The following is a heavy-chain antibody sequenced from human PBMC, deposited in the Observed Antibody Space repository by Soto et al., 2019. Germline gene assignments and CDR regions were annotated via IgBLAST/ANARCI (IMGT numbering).Heavy chain of an antibody. CDR3: TIRLSSIVGATGGMDV. Sequence: EVQLVESGGGLVQPGGSLKLSCGASGFTFSGSAMHWVRQASGKGLEWVGRIRSKANSYATAYAASVKGRFTISRDDSKNMAYLQMNSLKTEDMGVYYCTIRLSSIVGATGGMDVWGQGTTVTVSS. J-gene: IGHJ6*02. V-gene: IGHV3-73*02. D-gene: IGHD1-26*01. CDR1: GFTFSGSA. CDR2: IRSKANSYAT.